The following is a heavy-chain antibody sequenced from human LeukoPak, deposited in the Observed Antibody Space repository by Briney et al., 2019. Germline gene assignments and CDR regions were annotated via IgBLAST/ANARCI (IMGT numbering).Heavy chain of an antibody. CDR3: ARAHPGDYSDFQFDY. D-gene: IGHD4-11*01. CDR2: ISGSGDNT. CDR1: GFTFGSYS. V-gene: IGHV3-23*01. J-gene: IGHJ4*02. Sequence: PGGSLRLSCAASGFTFGSYSMSWVRQAPGKGLEWVSSISGSGDNTYYADSVKGRFTISRDNAKNSLYLQMNSLRAEDTAVYYCARAHPGDYSDFQFDYWGQGTLVTVSS.